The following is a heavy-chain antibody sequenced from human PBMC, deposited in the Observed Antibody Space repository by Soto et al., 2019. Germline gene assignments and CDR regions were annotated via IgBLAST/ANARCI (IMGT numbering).Heavy chain of an antibody. J-gene: IGHJ4*02. D-gene: IGHD2-15*01. CDR1: GFTFSGSP. CDR3: TSNSPEDMMRN. Sequence: EVQLVESGGGLVQPGGSLKLSCAASGFTFSGSPIHWVRQASGEGLEWVGRIRSKTDYYATAYAASVKGRFTISRDDSKNSAYLQLNSLRTEDTAMYYCTSNSPEDMMRNWGQGTLVTFSS. V-gene: IGHV3-73*02. CDR2: IRSKTDYYAT.